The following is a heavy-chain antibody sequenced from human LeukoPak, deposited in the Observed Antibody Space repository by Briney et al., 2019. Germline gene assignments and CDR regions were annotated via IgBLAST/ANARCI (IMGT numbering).Heavy chain of an antibody. D-gene: IGHD5-18*01. V-gene: IGHV1-8*03. CDR3: ARSRRTAMVTSLDY. Sequence: GASVKVSCKASGGTFSSYAISWVRQATGQGLEWMGWMNPNSGNTGYAQKFQGRVTITRNTSISTAYMELSSLRSEDTAVYYCARSRRTAMVTSLDYWGQGTLVTVSS. CDR2: MNPNSGNT. J-gene: IGHJ4*02. CDR1: GGTFSSYA.